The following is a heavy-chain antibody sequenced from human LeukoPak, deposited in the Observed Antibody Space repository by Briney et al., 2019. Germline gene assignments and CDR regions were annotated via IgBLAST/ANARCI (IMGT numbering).Heavy chain of an antibody. J-gene: IGHJ5*02. V-gene: IGHV4-39*01. CDR3: ARPRIGGNWFDP. D-gene: IGHD1-26*01. CDR1: GGSISSSSYY. Sequence: TSETLSLTCTVSGGSISSSSYYWGWVRQPPGKGLEWIGSIHYSGRTYYNPSLKSRATISVYTSKNQFSLKLSSVTAADTAVYYCARPRIGGNWFDPWGQGTLVTVSS. CDR2: IHYSGRT.